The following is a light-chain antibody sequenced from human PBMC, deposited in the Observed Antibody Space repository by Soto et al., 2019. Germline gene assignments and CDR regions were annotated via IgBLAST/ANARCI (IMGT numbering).Light chain of an antibody. CDR1: QSVSNNY. V-gene: IGKV3-20*01. CDR2: GTS. CDR3: QQYGSSPPYT. Sequence: EVVLTQSPGTLSLSPGERATLSCRASQSVSNNYFAWYQQKPGQAPRLLIFGTSDRSTGIPDRFSGSGSGTDFTLTISRLEPKDFAVYYYQQYGSSPPYTFGQGTKLEIK. J-gene: IGKJ2*01.